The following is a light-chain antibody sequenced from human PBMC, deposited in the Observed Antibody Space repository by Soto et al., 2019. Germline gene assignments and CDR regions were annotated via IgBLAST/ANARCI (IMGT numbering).Light chain of an antibody. J-gene: IGKJ1*01. V-gene: IGKV1-39*01. CDR1: QSISTY. CDR2: AAS. Sequence: DIQMTQSPSSLSASVGDRVTITCRASQSISTYLNWYQQKPGKAPQLLIYAASSLHSGVPSRFSGSGSMTEFTLTISSLQPDDFATYYCQQYNSYSRTFGQGTKV. CDR3: QQYNSYSRT.